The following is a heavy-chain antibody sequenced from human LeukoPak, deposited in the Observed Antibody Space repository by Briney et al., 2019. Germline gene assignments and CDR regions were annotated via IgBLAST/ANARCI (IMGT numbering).Heavy chain of an antibody. CDR3: AREVSSGDYYYYYMDV. V-gene: IGHV1-69*05. D-gene: IGHD6-6*01. J-gene: IGHJ6*03. CDR2: IIPISGTT. Sequence: SVKVSCKASGGTFSNYAISWVRQAPGKGLEWMGGIIPISGTTNYAQKFQDRVTITTDESTSTAYMELSSLRSEDTAVYYCAREVSSGDYYYYYMDVWGKGTTVTVSS. CDR1: GGTFSNYA.